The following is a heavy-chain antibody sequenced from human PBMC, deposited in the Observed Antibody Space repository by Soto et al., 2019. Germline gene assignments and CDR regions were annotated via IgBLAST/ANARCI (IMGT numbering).Heavy chain of an antibody. CDR2: ISYSGST. CDR3: AGGVLH. V-gene: IGHV4-31*03. CDR1: GGSISSGGYY. D-gene: IGHD3-10*01. Sequence: QVQLQESGPGLVQPSQTLSLTCTVSGGSISSGGYYWSWIRQHPGTGLEWIGHISYSGSTYYNTSLNSRVTISVYTSRNQSSLIVNSVTAAATAVYYCAGGVLHWGQGTLVTVSS. J-gene: IGHJ4*01.